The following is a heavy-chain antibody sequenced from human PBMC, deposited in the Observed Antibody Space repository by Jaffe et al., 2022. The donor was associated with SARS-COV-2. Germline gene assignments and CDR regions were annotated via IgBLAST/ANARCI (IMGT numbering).Heavy chain of an antibody. J-gene: IGHJ6*02. V-gene: IGHV1-69*01. Sequence: QVQLVQSGAEVKKPGSSVKVSCKASGGTFSSYAISWVRQAPGQGLEWMGGIIPIFGTANYAQKFQGRVTITADESTSTAYMELSSLRSEDTAVYYCARDRGNPLYCSSTSCWGMDVWGQGTTVTVSS. CDR2: IIPIFGTA. CDR1: GGTFSSYA. D-gene: IGHD2-2*01. CDR3: ARDRGNPLYCSSTSCWGMDV.